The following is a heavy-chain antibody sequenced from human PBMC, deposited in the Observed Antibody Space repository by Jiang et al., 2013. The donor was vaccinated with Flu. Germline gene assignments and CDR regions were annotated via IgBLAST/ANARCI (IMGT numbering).Heavy chain of an antibody. J-gene: IGHJ4*02. Sequence: QLLESGGGLVQPGGSLRLSCAASGFTFSSYWMSWVRQAPGKGLEWVANIKQDGSEKYYVDSVKGRFTISRDNAKNSLYLQMNSLRAEDTAVYYCARAGGGITAPMRYWGQGTLVTVSS. D-gene: IGHD1-20*01. CDR3: ARAGGGITAPMRY. V-gene: IGHV3-7*01. CDR1: GFTFSSYW. CDR2: IKQDGSEK.